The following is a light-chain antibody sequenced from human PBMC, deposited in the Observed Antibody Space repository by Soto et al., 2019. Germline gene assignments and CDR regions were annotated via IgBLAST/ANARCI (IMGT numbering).Light chain of an antibody. J-gene: IGKJ2*01. CDR2: GAS. V-gene: IGKV3-20*01. CDR3: QQYGGSPPYT. CDR1: QSISSSY. Sequence: EIVLMQSPGTLSLSPGERATLSCRASQSISSSYLAWYQQKPGQAPRLLIYGASSRATGIPDRFSGSGSGTDFTLTISRLEPEDFAVYYCQQYGGSPPYTFGQGIKLEIK.